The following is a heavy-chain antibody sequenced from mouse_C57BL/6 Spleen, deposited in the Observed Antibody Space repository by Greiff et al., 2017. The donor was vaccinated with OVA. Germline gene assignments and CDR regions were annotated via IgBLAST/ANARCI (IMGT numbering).Heavy chain of an antibody. J-gene: IGHJ2*01. CDR2: INPNNGGT. CDR1: GYTFTDYY. V-gene: IGHV1-26*01. CDR3: AREGGLLLRLSYYVDY. D-gene: IGHD1-1*01. Sequence: EVQLQQSGPELVKPGASVKISCKASGYTFTDYYMNWVKQSHGKSLEWIGDINPNNGGTSYNQKFKGKATLTVDKSSSTAYMELRSLTSEDSAVYYCAREGGLLLRLSYYVDYWGQGTTLTVSS.